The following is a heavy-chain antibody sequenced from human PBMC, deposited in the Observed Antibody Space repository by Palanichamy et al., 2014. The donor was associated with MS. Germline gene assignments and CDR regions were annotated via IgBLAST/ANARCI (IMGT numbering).Heavy chain of an antibody. V-gene: IGHV2-5*02. CDR1: GSSLSSDGVG. J-gene: IGHJ4*02. CDR2: IFWDDDK. D-gene: IGHD3-22*01. CDR3: ARNTASYYDSAGYFDF. Sequence: QITLKESGPTLVQPTQTLTLTCTFSGSSLSSDGVGVGWIRQPPGKALEWLALIFWDDDKRYSPSLQSRLTVAKDTSKNQVVLTMTNVDPVDTGTYFCARNTASYYDSAGYFDFWGQGTLVAVSS.